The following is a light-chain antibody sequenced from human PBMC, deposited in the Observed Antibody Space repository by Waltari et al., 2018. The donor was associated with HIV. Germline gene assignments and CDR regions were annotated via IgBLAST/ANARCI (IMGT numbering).Light chain of an antibody. CDR1: SRDIGTYPY. Sequence: QPALTQPPSASGSPGQSVPISCTGTSRDIGTYPYLSGYQQHPGRAPNLLIYEVNKRPSGVPDRFSGSKSANTASLTVSGLQVADEADYYCSSYAGNNNYVFGTGTRVTVL. CDR3: SSYAGNNNYV. CDR2: EVN. V-gene: IGLV2-8*01. J-gene: IGLJ1*01.